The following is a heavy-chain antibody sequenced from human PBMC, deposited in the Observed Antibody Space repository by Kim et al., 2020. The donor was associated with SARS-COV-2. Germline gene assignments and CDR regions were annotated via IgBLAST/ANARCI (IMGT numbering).Heavy chain of an antibody. CDR1: GGSISSYY. V-gene: IGHV4-59*13. Sequence: SETLSLTCTVSGGSISSYYWSWIRQPSGKGLEWIGYIYYSGSTNYNPSLKSRVTISVDTSKNQFSLKLSSVTAADTAVYYCARDERDSSGWANWFDPWGQGTLVTVSS. CDR3: ARDERDSSGWANWFDP. D-gene: IGHD6-19*01. CDR2: IYYSGST. J-gene: IGHJ5*02.